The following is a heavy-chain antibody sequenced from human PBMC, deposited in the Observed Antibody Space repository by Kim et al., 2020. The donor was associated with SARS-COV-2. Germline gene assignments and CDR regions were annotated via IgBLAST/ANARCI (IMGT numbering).Heavy chain of an antibody. CDR1: GGSISSYY. Sequence: SETPSLTCTVSGGSISSYYWSWIRQPPGKGLEWIGYIYYSGSTNYNPSLKSRVTISVDTSKNQFSLKLSSVTAADTAVYYCARGGGYGSGSYYTFDYWGPGTLVTVSS. D-gene: IGHD3-10*01. V-gene: IGHV4-59*13. CDR3: ARGGGYGSGSYYTFDY. CDR2: IYYSGST. J-gene: IGHJ4*02.